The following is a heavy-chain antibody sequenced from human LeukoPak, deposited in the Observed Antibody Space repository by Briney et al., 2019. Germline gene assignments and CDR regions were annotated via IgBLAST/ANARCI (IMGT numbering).Heavy chain of an antibody. V-gene: IGHV1-69*13. Sequence: SVKVSCKASGGTFSRYAISWVRQAPGQGLEWMGGIIPMFGIANYAQKFQGRVTITADESTSTAYMELSSPRSEDTAVYYCARDRPYTGGWRGFDYWGQGTLVTVSS. CDR1: GGTFSRYA. CDR2: IIPMFGIA. CDR3: ARDRPYTGGWRGFDY. J-gene: IGHJ4*02. D-gene: IGHD6-19*01.